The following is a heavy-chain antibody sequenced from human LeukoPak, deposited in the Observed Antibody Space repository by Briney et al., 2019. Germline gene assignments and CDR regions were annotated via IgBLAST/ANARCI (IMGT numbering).Heavy chain of an antibody. Sequence: ASVKISCKVSGYTFTDYYMHWVQQAPGKGLEWMGLVDPEDGETIYAEKSQGRVTITADTSTDTAYMELSSLRSEDTAVYYCATMGYYYGSGSYYATTNLVDYWGQGTLVTVSS. J-gene: IGHJ4*02. CDR3: ATMGYYYGSGSYYATTNLVDY. V-gene: IGHV1-69-2*01. CDR2: VDPEDGET. D-gene: IGHD3-10*01. CDR1: GYTFTDYY.